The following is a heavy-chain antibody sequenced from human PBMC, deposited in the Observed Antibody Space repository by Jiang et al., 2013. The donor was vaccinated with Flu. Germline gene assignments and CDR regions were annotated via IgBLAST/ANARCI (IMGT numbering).Heavy chain of an antibody. CDR3: ASPRGYSYGPFDF. Sequence: QLVESGAEVKKPGESLKISCKGSGYTFTSFYIAWVRQLPGKGLEWMGIIYPGDSDTKYSPSFQGQVTISVDKSISTAYLQWSSLKASDTATYYCASPRGYSYGPFDFWGQGTLVTVSS. J-gene: IGHJ4*02. V-gene: IGHV5-51*03. CDR1: GYTFTSFY. CDR2: IYPGDSDT. D-gene: IGHD5-12*01.